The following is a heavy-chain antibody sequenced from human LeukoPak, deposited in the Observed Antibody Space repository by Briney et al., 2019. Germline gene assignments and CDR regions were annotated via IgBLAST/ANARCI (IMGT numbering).Heavy chain of an antibody. Sequence: GASLRLSCAASGFTFSSYAMHWVRQAPGKGPEGVAVISYDGSNKYYADSVKGRFTISRDNSQNTLYLQMNSLRAEDTAVYYCARALYYDFWSGYPYYFDYWGQGTLVTVSS. J-gene: IGHJ4*02. CDR1: GFTFSSYA. V-gene: IGHV3-30*04. CDR2: ISYDGSNK. CDR3: ARALYYDFWSGYPYYFDY. D-gene: IGHD3-3*01.